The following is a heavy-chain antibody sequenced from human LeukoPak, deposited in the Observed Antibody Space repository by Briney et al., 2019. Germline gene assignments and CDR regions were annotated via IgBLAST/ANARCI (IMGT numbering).Heavy chain of an antibody. Sequence: SETLSLTCTVSGGSISSHYWGWIRQPPGKGLEWIGYIYYSGSTNYDPSLKSRVTISVDTSKNQFSLKLSSVTADTAVYYCARSPYYYDSSGYFLDAFDIWGQGTMVTVSS. CDR2: IYYSGST. J-gene: IGHJ3*02. CDR3: ARSPYYYDSSGYFLDAFDI. V-gene: IGHV4-59*11. D-gene: IGHD3-22*01. CDR1: GGSISSHY.